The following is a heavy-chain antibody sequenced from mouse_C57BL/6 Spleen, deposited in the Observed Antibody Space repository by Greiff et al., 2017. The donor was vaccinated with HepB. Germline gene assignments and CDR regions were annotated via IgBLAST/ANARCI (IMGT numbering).Heavy chain of an antibody. D-gene: IGHD1-1*01. CDR1: GYSITSGYY. CDR2: ISYDGSN. V-gene: IGHV3-6*01. J-gene: IGHJ1*03. Sequence: ESGPGLVKPSQSLSLTCSVTGYSITSGYYWNWIRQFPGNKLEWMGYISYDGSNNYNPSLKNRISITRDTSKNQFFLKLNSVTTEDTATYYCAREGGSSWYFDVWGTGTTVTVSS. CDR3: AREGGSSWYFDV.